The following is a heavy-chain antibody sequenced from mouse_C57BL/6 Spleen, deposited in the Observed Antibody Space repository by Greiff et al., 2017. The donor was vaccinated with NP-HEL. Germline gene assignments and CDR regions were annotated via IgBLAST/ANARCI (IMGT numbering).Heavy chain of an antibody. J-gene: IGHJ2*01. D-gene: IGHD1-1*01. CDR1: GYTFTDYN. CDR2: INPNNGGT. CDR3: ARSPTYYGRSLYYFDY. V-gene: IGHV1-22*01. Sequence: EVQLQQSGPELVKPGASVKMSCKASGYTFTDYNMHWVKQSHGKSLEWIGYINPNNGGTSYNQKFKGKATLTVNKSSSTAYMELSSLTSEDSAVYYCARSPTYYGRSLYYFDYWGQGTTLTVSS.